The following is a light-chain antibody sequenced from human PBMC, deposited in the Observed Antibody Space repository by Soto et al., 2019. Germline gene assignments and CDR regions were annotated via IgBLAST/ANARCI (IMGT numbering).Light chain of an antibody. V-gene: IGLV2-11*01. J-gene: IGLJ1*01. CDR1: SNDVGGYNY. CDR3: CSYVGTSSSFV. Sequence: QSALAQPRSVSGSPGQSVTISCTGSSNDVGGYNYVSWYQQRPGKAPKILIYDVTKWQPGVPDRFSGSKSGNTASLTISGLQADDEADYYCCSYVGTSSSFVFGTGTKATVL. CDR2: DVT.